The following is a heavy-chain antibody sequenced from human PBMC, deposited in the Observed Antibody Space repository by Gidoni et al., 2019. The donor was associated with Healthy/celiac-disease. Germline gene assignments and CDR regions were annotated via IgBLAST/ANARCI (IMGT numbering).Heavy chain of an antibody. CDR2: IYYSGST. Sequence: QVQLQESGPGLVKPSQTLSLTCTVSGGSISSGDYYWSWIGYIYYSGSTYYNPSLKSRVTISVDTPKNQFSLKLSSVTAADTAVYYCARGATIFGVAVEGFDYWGQGTLVTVSS. V-gene: IGHV4-30-4*01. CDR3: ARGATIFGVAVEGFDY. CDR1: GGSISSGDYY. J-gene: IGHJ4*02. D-gene: IGHD3-3*01.